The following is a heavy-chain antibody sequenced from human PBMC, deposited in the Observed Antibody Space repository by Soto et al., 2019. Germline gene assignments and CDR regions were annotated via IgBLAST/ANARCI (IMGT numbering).Heavy chain of an antibody. J-gene: IGHJ3*01. D-gene: IGHD3-3*01. V-gene: IGHV5-10-1*01. Sequence: VQLVQSGAEVKKPGESLRISCKGSGYSFTSDWINWVRQTPGRGLQWMGRIEPGDSDTNYSPSLQCHVTISADRSVTTVYLQWSWLQASDTGMYYCATYSNGWFWSGFDLWGQGTMVNVSS. CDR1: GYSFTSDW. CDR2: IEPGDSDT. CDR3: ATYSNGWFWSGFDL.